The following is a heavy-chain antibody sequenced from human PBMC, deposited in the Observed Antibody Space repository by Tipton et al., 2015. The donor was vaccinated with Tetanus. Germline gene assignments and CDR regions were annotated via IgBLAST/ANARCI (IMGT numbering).Heavy chain of an antibody. V-gene: IGHV4-59*08. CDR1: GGSISSYY. J-gene: IGHJ4*02. D-gene: IGHD3-9*01. Sequence: TLSLTCTVSGGSISSYYWSWIRQPPGKGLEWIGYIYYSGSTNYNPSLKSRVTISVDTSKNQFSLKLGSVTAADTAVYYCARLGYDILTGYHYDYWGQGTLVTVSS. CDR3: ARLGYDILTGYHYDY. CDR2: IYYSGST.